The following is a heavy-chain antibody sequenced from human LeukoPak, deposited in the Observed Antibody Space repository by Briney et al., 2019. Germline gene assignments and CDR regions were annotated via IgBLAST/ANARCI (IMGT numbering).Heavy chain of an antibody. CDR3: ASSRGTPYYYYYGMDV. Sequence: PSETLSLTCTVSGGSISSYYWSWIRQPPGKGLEWIGYIYYSGSTNYNPSLKSRVTISVDTSKNQFSLKLSSVTAADTVVYYCASSRGTPYYYYYGMDVWGKGTTVTVSS. V-gene: IGHV4-59*01. CDR2: IYYSGST. J-gene: IGHJ6*04. D-gene: IGHD1-7*01. CDR1: GGSISSYY.